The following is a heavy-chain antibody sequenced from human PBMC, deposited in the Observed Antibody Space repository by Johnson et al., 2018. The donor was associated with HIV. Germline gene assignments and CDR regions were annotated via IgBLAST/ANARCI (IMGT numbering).Heavy chain of an antibody. J-gene: IGHJ3*02. V-gene: IGHV3-30*18. CDR3: AKDFGSGWADAFDI. CDR1: GFTVSSNY. CDR2: ISSDGTNK. D-gene: IGHD6-19*01. Sequence: QVQLVESGGGLVQPGGSLRLSCAASGFTVSSNYMSWVRQAPGKGLEWVALISSDGTNKYYADSVKDRFTISRDNSKNTLYVEMNSLRTEDSALYYCAKDFGSGWADAFDIWGQGTGVTISS.